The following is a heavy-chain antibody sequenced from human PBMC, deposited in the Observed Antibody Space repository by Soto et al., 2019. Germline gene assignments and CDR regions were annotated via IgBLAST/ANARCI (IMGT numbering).Heavy chain of an antibody. CDR1: GYTFTNSD. J-gene: IGHJ4*02. V-gene: IGHV1-8*01. D-gene: IGHD2-15*01. Sequence: WASVKVSCKASGYTFTNSDINWVRQAPGQGLEWMGWMNPDSGHAAYAQKFQGRVTLTTSTSTSTVYMEMRSLGSEDTAVYYCARRPHCSGGICYYGLDNWGQGTLVTVS. CDR2: MNPDSGHA. CDR3: ARRPHCSGGICYYGLDN.